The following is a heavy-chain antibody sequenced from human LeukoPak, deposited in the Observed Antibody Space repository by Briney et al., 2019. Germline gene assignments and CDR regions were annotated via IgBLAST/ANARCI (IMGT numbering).Heavy chain of an antibody. Sequence: PGRSLRLSCAASGFTFSSYGMHWVRQAPGKGLEWVAVMWYDGSNKYYADSVKGRFTISRDNSKNTLYLQMNSLRAEDTAVYYCARGGLEPVDYWGQGTLVTVSS. CDR1: GFTFSSYG. CDR3: ARGGLEPVDY. V-gene: IGHV3-33*01. J-gene: IGHJ4*02. CDR2: MWYDGSNK. D-gene: IGHD1-1*01.